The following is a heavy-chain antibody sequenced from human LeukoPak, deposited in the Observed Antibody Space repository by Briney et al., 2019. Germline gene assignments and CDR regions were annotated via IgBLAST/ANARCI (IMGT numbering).Heavy chain of an antibody. Sequence: SETLSLTCAVYGGSFSGYYWSWIRQPPGKGLEWIGEINHSGSTNYNPSLKSRVTISVDTSKNQFSLKLSSVTAADTAVCYCARRGAYCSSTSCYFRRGFDYWGQGTLVTVSS. CDR3: ARRGAYCSSTSCYFRRGFDY. CDR2: INHSGST. D-gene: IGHD2-2*01. CDR1: GGSFSGYY. J-gene: IGHJ4*02. V-gene: IGHV4-34*01.